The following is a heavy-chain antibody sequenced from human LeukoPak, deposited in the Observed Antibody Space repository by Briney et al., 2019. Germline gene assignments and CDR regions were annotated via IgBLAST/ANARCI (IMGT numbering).Heavy chain of an antibody. CDR1: GFTFSSYG. Sequence: PGGSLRLSCAASGFTFSSYGMHWVRQAPGKGLEWVAFIRYDGSNKYYADSVKGRFTISRDNAKNSLYLQMNSLRAEDTAVYYCARVLLAAAGYYYGMDVWGQGTTVTVSS. CDR3: ARVLLAAAGYYYGMDV. CDR2: IRYDGSNK. J-gene: IGHJ6*02. D-gene: IGHD6-13*01. V-gene: IGHV3-30*02.